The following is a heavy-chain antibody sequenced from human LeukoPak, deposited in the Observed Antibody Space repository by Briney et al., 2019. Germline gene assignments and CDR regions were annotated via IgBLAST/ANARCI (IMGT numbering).Heavy chain of an antibody. CDR1: GFTFSTYA. CDR3: ARAKEGFSGFDYLFDY. J-gene: IGHJ4*02. Sequence: PGRSLRLSCAASGFTFSTYAMHWVRQAPGKGLEWVALFSYDGSTKYYADSVKGRFTISRDNSKKSLYLQMNSLRAEDTAVYYCARAKEGFSGFDYLFDYWGQGTLVTVSS. V-gene: IGHV3-30-3*01. D-gene: IGHD5-12*01. CDR2: FSYDGSTK.